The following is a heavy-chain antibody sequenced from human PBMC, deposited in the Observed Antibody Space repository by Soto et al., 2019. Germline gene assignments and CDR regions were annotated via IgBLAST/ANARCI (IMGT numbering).Heavy chain of an antibody. Sequence: EVQLVESGGGLVQPGGSLRLSCAASEFTFNNYWMHWVRQVPGKGLEWVSRINTDGSTTNYADSVMGRFTIPRHNADNTGYLQMNSLRAEDTAVYYCARGIYLKYGLDVWGQGATVTVSS. V-gene: IGHV3-74*01. J-gene: IGHJ6*02. CDR1: EFTFNNYW. CDR3: ARGIYLKYGLDV. D-gene: IGHD3-16*02. CDR2: INTDGSTT.